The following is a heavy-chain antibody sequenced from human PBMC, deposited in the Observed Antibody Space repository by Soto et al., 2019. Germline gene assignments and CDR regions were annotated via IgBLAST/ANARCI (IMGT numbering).Heavy chain of an antibody. CDR2: IIPIFGTA. D-gene: IGHD5-12*01. V-gene: IGHV1-69*12. Sequence: QVQLVQSVAEVKKPGSSVKVSCKASGGTFSSNAISWVRQAPGQGLDWIGGIIPIFGTANYAHKFQDRVTIIADETKSTANMELSSLVSGKTAVYSCARRSRRNGYNTLDEWGQGTLVTVSS. CDR3: ARRSRRNGYNTLDE. J-gene: IGHJ4*02. CDR1: GGTFSSNA.